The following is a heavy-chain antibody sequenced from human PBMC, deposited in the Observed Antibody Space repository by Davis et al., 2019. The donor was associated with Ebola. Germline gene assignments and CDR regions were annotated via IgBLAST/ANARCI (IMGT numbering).Heavy chain of an antibody. V-gene: IGHV1-58*02. Sequence: SALVSCKAFAFTSSSSGMQWVRQARGQRLEWIGGIVVGSGNTNYAQKFRQRLTMTRDMSTSTVYMELRSLTFEDTAVYYCAASAGTVGKFDFWGQGTLVTVSA. CDR1: AFTSSSSG. CDR2: IVVGSGNT. J-gene: IGHJ4*02. D-gene: IGHD1-14*01. CDR3: AASAGTVGKFDF.